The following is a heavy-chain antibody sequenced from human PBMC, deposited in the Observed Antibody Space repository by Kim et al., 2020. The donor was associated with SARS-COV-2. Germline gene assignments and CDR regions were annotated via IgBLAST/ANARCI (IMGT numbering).Heavy chain of an antibody. D-gene: IGHD3-22*01. CDR3: ARPGGSSGYFDY. CDR2: IYYSGST. J-gene: IGHJ4*02. V-gene: IGHV4-39*01. Sequence: SETLSLTCTVSGGSISSSSYYWGWIRQPPGKGLEWIGSIYYSGSTYYNPSLKSRVTISVDTSKNQFSLKLSSVTAADTAVYYCARPGGSSGYFDYWGQGT. CDR1: GGSISSSSYY.